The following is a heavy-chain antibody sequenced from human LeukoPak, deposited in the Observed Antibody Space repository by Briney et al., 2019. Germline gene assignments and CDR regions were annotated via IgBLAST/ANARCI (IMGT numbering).Heavy chain of an antibody. J-gene: IGHJ4*02. CDR2: IGGGDYST. CDR3: AKDSHNGYFDY. D-gene: IGHD2-8*01. Sequence: GGSLRLSCAASGFTFSSYWMSWVRQPPGKGLEWVSGIGGGDYSTYYADSLKGRFTISKDTSKNTLYLQVNSLTAGDTAVYYCAKDSHNGYFDYWGQGTLVTVSS. CDR1: GFTFSSYW. V-gene: IGHV3-23*01.